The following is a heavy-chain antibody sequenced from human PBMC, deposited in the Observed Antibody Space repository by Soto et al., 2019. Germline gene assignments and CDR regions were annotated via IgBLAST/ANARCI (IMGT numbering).Heavy chain of an antibody. V-gene: IGHV3-33*01. CDR2: IWYDGSNK. CDR3: ARDLRFLEWLGYYYYYYGMDV. Sequence: PGGSLRLSCAASGFTFSSYGMHWVRRAPGKGLEWVAVIWYDGSNKYYADSVKGRFTISRDNSKNTLYLQMNSLRAEDTAVYYCARDLRFLEWLGYYYYYYGMDVWGQGTTVTVSS. CDR1: GFTFSSYG. J-gene: IGHJ6*02. D-gene: IGHD3-3*01.